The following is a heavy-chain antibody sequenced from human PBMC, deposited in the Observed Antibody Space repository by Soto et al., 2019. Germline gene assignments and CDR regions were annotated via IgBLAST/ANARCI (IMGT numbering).Heavy chain of an antibody. CDR3: AILNGYCISTNCHVYYGMHV. D-gene: IGHD2-2*03. CDR1: GGSVSSSTYS. V-gene: IGHV4-39*02. CDR2: IYSSENT. Sequence: ASETLSLTCTVSGGSVSSSTYSWGWIRQSPGQGLEWIGTIYSSENTYYNPSLVSRVTISVDTSKNDFFLKLSSVTAADTAVYYCAILNGYCISTNCHVYYGMHVWGQVTTVTDSS. J-gene: IGHJ6*02.